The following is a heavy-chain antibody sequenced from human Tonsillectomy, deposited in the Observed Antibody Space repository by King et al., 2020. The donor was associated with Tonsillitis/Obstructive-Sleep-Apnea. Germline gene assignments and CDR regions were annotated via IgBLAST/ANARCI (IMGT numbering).Heavy chain of an antibody. CDR1: GGSISSSNW. CDR2: IYHSGST. J-gene: IGHJ5*02. CDR3: ARDTVLWSCYPENWFDP. Sequence: VQLQESGPGLVKPSGTLSLTCAVSGGSISSSNWWSWVRQPPGKGLGWSGEIYHSGSTNYNPSLKSRVTISIDKSTNQFSLKLSSVTAADTAVYYCARDTVLWSCYPENWFDPWGQGTLVTVSS. V-gene: IGHV4-4*02. D-gene: IGHD3-3*01.